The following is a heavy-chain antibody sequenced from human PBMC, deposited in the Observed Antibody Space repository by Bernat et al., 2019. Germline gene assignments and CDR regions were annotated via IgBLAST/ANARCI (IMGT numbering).Heavy chain of an antibody. CDR1: GFTFSSYG. CDR3: AKDLIAAAGGDY. Sequence: QVQLVESGGGVVQPGRSLRLSCAASGFTFSSYGMHWVRQAPGKGLEWVAVISYDGSNKYYADSVKCRFTISRDNSKNTLYLQMNSLRAEDTAVYYCAKDLIAAAGGDYWGQGTLVTVSS. D-gene: IGHD6-13*01. V-gene: IGHV3-30*18. J-gene: IGHJ4*02. CDR2: ISYDGSNK.